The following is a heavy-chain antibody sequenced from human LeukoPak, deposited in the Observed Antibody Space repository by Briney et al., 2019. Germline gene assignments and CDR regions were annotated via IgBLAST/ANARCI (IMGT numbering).Heavy chain of an antibody. CDR3: AKDPHSSSWYIFDY. J-gene: IGHJ4*02. CDR1: GFTVSSNY. Sequence: GGSLRLSCAASGFTVSSNYMSWVRQAPGKGLEWVSAISGSGGSTYYADSVKGRFTISRDNSKNTLYLQMDSLRAEDTAVYYCAKDPHSSSWYIFDYWGQGTLVTVSS. D-gene: IGHD6-13*01. V-gene: IGHV3-23*01. CDR2: ISGSGGST.